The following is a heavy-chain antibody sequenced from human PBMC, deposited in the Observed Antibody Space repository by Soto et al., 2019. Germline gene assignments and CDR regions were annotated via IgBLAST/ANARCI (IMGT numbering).Heavy chain of an antibody. J-gene: IGHJ4*02. CDR1: GGSISSYY. D-gene: IGHD4-17*01. CDR2: IYYSGST. Sequence: QVQLQESGPGLVKPSETLSLTCTVSGGSISSYYWSWIRQPPGKGLEWIGYIYYSGSTNYNPSLKSRVTISVDTSKNQFSLKLSSVTAADTAVYYCARGFYGDYDGGSLTNYFDYWGQGTLVTVSS. CDR3: ARGFYGDYDGGSLTNYFDY. V-gene: IGHV4-59*01.